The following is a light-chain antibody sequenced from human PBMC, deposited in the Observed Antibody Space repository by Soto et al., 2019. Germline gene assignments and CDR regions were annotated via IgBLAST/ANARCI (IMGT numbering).Light chain of an antibody. CDR1: SSNIGSNT. V-gene: IGLV1-44*01. J-gene: IGLJ1*01. Sequence: QSVLTQPPSASGTPGQSVTVSCSGSSSNIGSNTVTWYQQLPGTPPILLLYSNNLRSSGVPDRFSGSRSGTSASLAISGLQAEDEADYYCQSYDSSLSYSYVFGTGTKVAVL. CDR2: SNN. CDR3: QSYDSSLSYSYV.